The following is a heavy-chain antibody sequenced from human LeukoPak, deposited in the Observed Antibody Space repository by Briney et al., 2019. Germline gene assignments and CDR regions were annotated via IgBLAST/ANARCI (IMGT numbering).Heavy chain of an antibody. V-gene: IGHV3-23*01. CDR2: MTGRGDNT. CDR3: AKNYGPIWGTYRWAFDS. J-gene: IGHJ4*02. D-gene: IGHD3-16*02. Sequence: GGSLRLSCAASGFTLSSYAMTWVRQVAGKGLEWVASMTGRGDNTYYADSVKGRFTISRDSSKNTLYVQMNSLRAEDTAVYYCAKNYGPIWGTYRWAFDSWGQGTLVTVSS. CDR1: GFTLSSYA.